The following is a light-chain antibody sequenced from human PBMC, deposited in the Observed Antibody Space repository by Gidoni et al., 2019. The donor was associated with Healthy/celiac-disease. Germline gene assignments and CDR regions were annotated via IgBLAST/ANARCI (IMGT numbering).Light chain of an antibody. CDR3: QSYDSSLSVWV. V-gene: IGLV1-40*01. J-gene: IGLJ3*02. CDR2: GNS. Sequence: QSVLTQPPSVSGAPGQRVTISCTGRSSNIGAGYAVHWYQQLPGTAPKLLIYGNSNRPSGVPDRFSGSKSGTSASLAITGLQAEDEADYYCQSYDSSLSVWVFGGGTKLTVL. CDR1: SSNIGAGYA.